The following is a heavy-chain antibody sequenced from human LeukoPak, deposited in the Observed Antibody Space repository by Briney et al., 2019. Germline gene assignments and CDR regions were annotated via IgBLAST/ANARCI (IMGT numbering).Heavy chain of an antibody. D-gene: IGHD2-2*01. J-gene: IGHJ6*03. V-gene: IGHV4-34*01. Sequence: SETLSLTCAVYNGSLSEYYWSWIRQPPGKGLEWIGEINHSGSTTYNPSLQSRVTMSVDTSKNQFSLKLSSVTAADTAVYYCARQAVVVPAAGHYYYYYYMDVWGKGTTVTVSS. CDR2: INHSGST. CDR3: ARQAVVVPAAGHYYYYYYMDV. CDR1: NGSLSEYY.